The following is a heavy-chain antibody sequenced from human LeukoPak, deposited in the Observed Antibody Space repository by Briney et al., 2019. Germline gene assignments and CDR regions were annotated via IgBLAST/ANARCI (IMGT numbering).Heavy chain of an antibody. CDR2: ISGSGGST. CDR1: RFTFSNDA. Sequence: GGSLRLSCAASRFTFSNDAMSWVRRAPGKGLEWVSAISGSGGSTFYADSVKGRFTISRDNSKNTVYLQMNSLRADDTAVYYCARVGGGFNPTLYFDFWGQGTLVTVSS. CDR3: ARVGGGFNPTLYFDF. D-gene: IGHD3-16*01. J-gene: IGHJ4*02. V-gene: IGHV3-23*01.